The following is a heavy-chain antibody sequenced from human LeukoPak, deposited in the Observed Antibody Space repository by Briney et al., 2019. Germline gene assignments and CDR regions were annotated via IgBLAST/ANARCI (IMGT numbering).Heavy chain of an antibody. V-gene: IGHV3-9*01. CDR2: ISWNSGGI. J-gene: IGHJ4*02. CDR3: ANADY. Sequence: GGSLRLSCAASGFTFDDYAVHWVRQAPGKGLEWVSGISWNSGGIGYADSVKGRFTISRDNAKNSLYLQMNSLRAEDTALYYCANADYWGQGTLVTVSS. CDR1: GFTFDDYA.